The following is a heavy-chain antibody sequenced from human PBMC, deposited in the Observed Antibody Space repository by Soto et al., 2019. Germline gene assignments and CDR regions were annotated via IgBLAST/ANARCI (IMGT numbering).Heavy chain of an antibody. CDR2: ISYDGSNK. V-gene: IGHV3-30*03. CDR3: ARDLRELSTVAVAY. CDR1: GFTFSSYG. Sequence: PGGSLRLSCAASGFTFSSYGMHWVRQAPGKGLEWVAVISYDGSNKYYADSVKGRFTISRDNSKNTLYLQLNSLGADDTAVYFCARDLRELSTVAVAYWGEGTLVTVSS. D-gene: IGHD1-7*01. J-gene: IGHJ4*02.